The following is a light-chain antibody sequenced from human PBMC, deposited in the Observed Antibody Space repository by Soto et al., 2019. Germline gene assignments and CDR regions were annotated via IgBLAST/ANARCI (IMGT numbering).Light chain of an antibody. CDR2: EVS. V-gene: IGLV2-8*01. CDR1: SSDVGGYKF. CDR3: SSYAGSNTVV. J-gene: IGLJ2*01. Sequence: QSALTQPPSASGFPGQSVTISCTGTSSDVGGYKFVSWYQHHPGKAPKLMIYEVSKRPSGVPDRFSASKSGNTASLIVSGLQAEDEADYYCSSYAGSNTVVFGGGTKVTVL.